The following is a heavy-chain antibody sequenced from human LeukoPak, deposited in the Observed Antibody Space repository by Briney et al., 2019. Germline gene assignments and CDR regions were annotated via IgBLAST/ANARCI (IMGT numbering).Heavy chain of an antibody. CDR2: IDWDDDK. J-gene: IGHJ4*02. CDR1: GFSLSTSGMC. D-gene: IGHD1-26*01. CDR3: ARTKRSGSYFDNFDY. Sequence: SGPALVKPTQTLTLTCTFSGFSLSTSGMCASWIRQPPGKALEWLARIDWDDDKYYSTSLKTRLTISKDTSKNQVVLTMTNMDPVDTATYYCARTKRSGSYFDNFDYWGQGTLVTVSS. V-gene: IGHV2-70*11.